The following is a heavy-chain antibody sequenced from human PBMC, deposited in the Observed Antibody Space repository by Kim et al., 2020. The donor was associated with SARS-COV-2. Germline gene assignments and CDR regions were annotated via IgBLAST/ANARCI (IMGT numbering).Heavy chain of an antibody. CDR1: GGSFSGYY. J-gene: IGHJ4*02. CDR2: INHSGST. D-gene: IGHD2-2*02. V-gene: IGHV4-34*01. CDR3: AREKIGWGAIRPNGFDY. Sequence: SETLSLTCAVYGGSFSGYYWSWIRQPPGKGLEWIGEINHSGSTNYNPSLKSRVTISVDTSKNQFSLKLSSVTAADTAVYYCAREKIGWGAIRPNGFDYWGQGTLVTVSS.